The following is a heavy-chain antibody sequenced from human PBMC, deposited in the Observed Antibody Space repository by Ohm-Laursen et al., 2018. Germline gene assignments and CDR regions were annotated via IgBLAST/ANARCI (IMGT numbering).Heavy chain of an antibody. V-gene: IGHV3-53*01. J-gene: IGHJ3*02. CDR3: ANSRGWSRGTNAFDI. Sequence: GSLRLSCAASGFTVSSNYMSWVRQAPGKGLEWVSGISDGGDSTYYADSVKGRFTISRDNSKNTLFLQMNSLRAKDTALYYCANSRGWSRGTNAFDIWGQGTVVTVS. D-gene: IGHD6-19*01. CDR2: SDGGDST. CDR1: GFTVSSNY.